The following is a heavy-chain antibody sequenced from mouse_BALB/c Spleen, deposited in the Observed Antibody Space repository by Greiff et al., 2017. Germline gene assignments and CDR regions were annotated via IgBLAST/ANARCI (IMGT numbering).Heavy chain of an antibody. CDR3: ARHGSTATDAMDY. D-gene: IGHD1-2*01. V-gene: IGHV5-12-1*01. Sequence: EVKLVESGGGLVKPGGSLKLSCAASGFAFSSYDMSWVRQTPEKRLEWVAYISSGGGSTYYPDTVKGRFTISRDNAKNTLYLQMSSLKSEDTAMYYCARHGSTATDAMDYWGQGTSVTVSS. CDR1: GFAFSSYD. J-gene: IGHJ4*01. CDR2: ISSGGGST.